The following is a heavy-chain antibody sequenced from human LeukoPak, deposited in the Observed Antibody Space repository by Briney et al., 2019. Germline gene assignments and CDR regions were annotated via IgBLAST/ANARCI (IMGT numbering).Heavy chain of an antibody. J-gene: IGHJ4*02. CDR1: GFTFSSYA. D-gene: IGHD5-24*01. V-gene: IGHV3-30-3*01. Sequence: GGSLRLSCAASGFTFSSYAMHWVRQAPGKGLEWVAVISYDGSNKYYADSVKGRFTISRDNSKNTLYLQMNSPRAEDTAVYYCARSRPMATGDYWGQGTLVTVSS. CDR3: ARSRPMATGDY. CDR2: ISYDGSNK.